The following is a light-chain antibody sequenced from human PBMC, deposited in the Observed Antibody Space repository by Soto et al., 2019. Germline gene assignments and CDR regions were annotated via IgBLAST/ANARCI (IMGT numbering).Light chain of an antibody. Sequence: EGVLTQPPGTLSLSSGERRTLCCRPSQSVINSYLAWYQQKPGQAPRXXIYDASSRATGIPDRFSGGGSGTDLTITISRLEPEDGEVYDGQQFSSYPLTFGGGTKVDI. CDR3: QQFSSYPLT. CDR2: DAS. CDR1: QSVINSY. V-gene: IGKV3-20*01. J-gene: IGKJ4*01.